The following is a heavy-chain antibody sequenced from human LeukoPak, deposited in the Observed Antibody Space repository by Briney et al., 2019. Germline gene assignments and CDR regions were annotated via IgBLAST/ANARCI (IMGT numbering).Heavy chain of an antibody. V-gene: IGHV3-23*01. Sequence: SLRLSCXASGFTFSSYTMTWVRQAPGKGLKWVSTITTGDGNTYYADSVKGRFTVSRDDSKNTLYLQMNSLRAEDTAVYYCAKDGGLWVSAHWGDSWGRGTLVTVSS. CDR1: GFTFSSYT. CDR3: AKDGGLWVSAHWGDS. J-gene: IGHJ4*02. D-gene: IGHD7-27*01. CDR2: ITTGDGNT.